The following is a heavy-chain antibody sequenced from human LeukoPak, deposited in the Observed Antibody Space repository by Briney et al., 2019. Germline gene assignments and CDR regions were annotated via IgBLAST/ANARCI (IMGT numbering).Heavy chain of an antibody. V-gene: IGHV1-58*01. CDR2: IVVGSGNT. Sequence: SVKVSCKASGFTFTSSAVQWVRQARGQRLEWIGWIVVGSGNTNYAQKFQERVTITRDMSTSTAYMELSSLRSEDTAVYYCAAAEVVVVAATDYCYYGMDVWGQGTTVTVSS. J-gene: IGHJ6*02. CDR3: AAAEVVVVAATDYCYYGMDV. D-gene: IGHD2-15*01. CDR1: GFTFTSSA.